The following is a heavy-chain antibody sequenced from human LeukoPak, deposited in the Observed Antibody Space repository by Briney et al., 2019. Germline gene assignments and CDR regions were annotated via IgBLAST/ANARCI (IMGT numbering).Heavy chain of an antibody. CDR3: AKGLYDFWSGYSKLN. CDR2: ISGSGGCT. CDR1: GFTFSSYA. Sequence: PGGSLRLSCAASGFTFSSYAMSWVRQAPGKGLEWVSAISGSGGCTYYADSVKGRFTISRDNSKNTLYLQMNSLRAEDTAVYYCAKGLYDFWSGYSKLNWGQGTLVTVSS. D-gene: IGHD3-3*01. V-gene: IGHV3-23*01. J-gene: IGHJ4*02.